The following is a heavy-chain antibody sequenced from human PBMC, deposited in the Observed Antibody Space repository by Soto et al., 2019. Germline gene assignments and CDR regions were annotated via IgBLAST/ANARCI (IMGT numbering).Heavy chain of an antibody. CDR3: ARAIGPTLFDY. D-gene: IGHD3-22*01. J-gene: IGHJ4*02. CDR1: GFTLSSYD. V-gene: IGHV3-13*04. CDR2: IGTAGDT. Sequence: GGSLRLSCSASGFTLSSYDMHWVRQGPGKGLEWVSAIGTAGDTNYAGSVKGRFTISRENAKNSLYLQMNSLRAGDTAIYFCARAIGPTLFDYWGQGTLVTVS.